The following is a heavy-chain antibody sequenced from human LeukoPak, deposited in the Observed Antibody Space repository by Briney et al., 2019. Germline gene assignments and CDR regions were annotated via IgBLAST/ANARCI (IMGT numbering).Heavy chain of an antibody. V-gene: IGHV1-18*01. D-gene: IGHD6-13*01. CDR1: GYTFTING. Sequence: ASVTVSCTASGYTFTINGISWVRHAPGQGLERMGWISAYNGNTNYAQKLQGRVTMTTDTSTSTAYMELRSLRSDDTAVYYCARVGVYSSRDFDYWGQGTLVTVSS. CDR3: ARVGVYSSRDFDY. J-gene: IGHJ4*02. CDR2: ISAYNGNT.